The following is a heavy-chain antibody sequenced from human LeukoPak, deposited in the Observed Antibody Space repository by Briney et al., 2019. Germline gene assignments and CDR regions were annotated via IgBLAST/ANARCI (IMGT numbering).Heavy chain of an antibody. CDR3: ARLPVRSGYGYDAFDI. J-gene: IGHJ3*02. CDR1: GGSISSYY. D-gene: IGHD5-12*01. V-gene: IGHV4-59*08. CDR2: IYYSGST. Sequence: TETLSLTCTVSGGSISSYYWSWIRQPPGKGLEWIGYIYYSGSTNYNPSLKSRVTISVDTSKNQFSLKLSSVTAADTAVYYCARLPVRSGYGYDAFDIWGQGTMVTVSS.